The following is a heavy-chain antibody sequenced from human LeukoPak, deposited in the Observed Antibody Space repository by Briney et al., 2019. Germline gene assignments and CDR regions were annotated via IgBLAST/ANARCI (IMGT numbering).Heavy chain of an antibody. CDR3: AKTYDSSGYYVDY. CDR2: INPNSGGT. V-gene: IGHV1-2*02. CDR1: GYTFTGYY. Sequence: ASVKVSCKASGYTFTGYYMHWVRQAPGQGLEWMGWINPNSGGTNYAQKFQGRVTMTRDTSISTAYMELSRLRSDDTAVYYCAKTYDSSGYYVDYWGQGTLVTVSS. D-gene: IGHD3-22*01. J-gene: IGHJ4*02.